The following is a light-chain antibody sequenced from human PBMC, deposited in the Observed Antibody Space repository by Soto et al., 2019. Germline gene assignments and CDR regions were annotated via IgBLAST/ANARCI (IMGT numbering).Light chain of an antibody. Sequence: QSVLPQPASVSGSPGQSITISCTGTSSDIGTYNLVSWYKQHPGKAPKLMIYEINKRPSGVSDRFSGSKSGNTASLTISGLQAEDEADYYCCSYAGSSTLYVFGTGTKVTVL. V-gene: IGLV2-23*02. CDR2: EIN. J-gene: IGLJ1*01. CDR3: CSYAGSSTLYV. CDR1: SSDIGTYNL.